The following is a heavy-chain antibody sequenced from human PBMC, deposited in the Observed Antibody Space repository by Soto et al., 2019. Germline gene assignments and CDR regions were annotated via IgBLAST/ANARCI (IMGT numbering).Heavy chain of an antibody. V-gene: IGHV4-31*03. CDR1: GGSISSGGYY. CDR2: IYYSGST. CDR3: GGTDYDFWSGYPVYYYYYYMDV. D-gene: IGHD3-3*01. Sequence: SETLSLTCTVSGGSISSGGYYWSWIRQHPGKGLEWIGYIYYSGSTYYNPSLKSRVTISVDTSKNQFSLKLSSVTAADTAVYYCGGTDYDFWSGYPVYYYYYYMDVWGKGTTVTVSS. J-gene: IGHJ6*03.